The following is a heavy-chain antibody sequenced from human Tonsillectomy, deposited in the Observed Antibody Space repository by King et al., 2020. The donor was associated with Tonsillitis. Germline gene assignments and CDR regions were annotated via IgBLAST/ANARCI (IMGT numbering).Heavy chain of an antibody. Sequence: QLQESGPGLVKPSETLSLTCTVSGDSISSSNYYWGWIRRPPGKGLEWIGNIYYSGTTYYNPSLKSRVTISVDTSTNQFSLKLNSVTAADTAVYYCTSFGYSGSWFLFDYWGQGTLVTVSS. CDR1: GDSISSSNYY. V-gene: IGHV4-39*01. CDR2: IYYSGTT. J-gene: IGHJ4*02. CDR3: TSFGYSGSWFLFDY. D-gene: IGHD6-13*01.